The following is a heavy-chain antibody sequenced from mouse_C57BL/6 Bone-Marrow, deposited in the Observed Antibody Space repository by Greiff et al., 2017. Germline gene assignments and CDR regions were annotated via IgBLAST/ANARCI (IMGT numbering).Heavy chain of an antibody. CDR2: ICPGSGST. V-gene: IGHV1-55*01. CDR3: DIDYGNYGWYFDV. D-gene: IGHD2-1*01. CDR1: GYTFTSYW. J-gene: IGHJ1*03. Sequence: QVQLLQPGAGLVKPGASVKMSCTASGYTFTSYWITWVKQRPGQGLEWIGDICPGSGSTNYNEKFKSKATLTVDTSSSTAYMQLSSLTSEDSAVYYWDIDYGNYGWYFDVWGTGTTVTVSS.